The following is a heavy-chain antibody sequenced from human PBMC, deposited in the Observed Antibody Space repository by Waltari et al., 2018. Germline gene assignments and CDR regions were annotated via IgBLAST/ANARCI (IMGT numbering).Heavy chain of an antibody. CDR1: GGSISSGSYY. D-gene: IGHD3-3*01. CDR2: IYTSGST. CDR3: ARGGNYDFWSGYHDY. Sequence: QVQLQESGPGLVKPSQTLSLNCTVSGGSISSGSYYWSWIRQPAGKGLEWIGRIYTSGSTNYNPSLKSRVTISVDTSKNQFSLKLSSVTAADTAVYYCARGGNYDFWSGYHDYWGQGTLVTVSS. J-gene: IGHJ4*02. V-gene: IGHV4-61*02.